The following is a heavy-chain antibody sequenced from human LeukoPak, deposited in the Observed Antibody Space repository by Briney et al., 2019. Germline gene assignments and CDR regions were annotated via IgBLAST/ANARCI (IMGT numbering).Heavy chain of an antibody. CDR3: ARGKFGHSSEYKPFPYYFDY. Sequence: GSSVKVSCKASGGIFSNYAFTWVRQAPGQGLEWVGGIIPVFTTADYAQKFQGRVKITADTSTSTVYMDMSSLTSEDTAVYYCARGKFGHSSEYKPFPYYFDYWGQGALVTVSS. J-gene: IGHJ4*02. CDR2: IIPVFTTA. V-gene: IGHV1-69*06. CDR1: GGIFSNYA. D-gene: IGHD2-2*01.